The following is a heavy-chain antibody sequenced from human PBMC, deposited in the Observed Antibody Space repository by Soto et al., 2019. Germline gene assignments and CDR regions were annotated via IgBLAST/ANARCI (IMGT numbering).Heavy chain of an antibody. Sequence: QVQLVESGGGVVQPGRSLRLSCTASGFTFDSHTMHWARQSPGKGLEWVALISFDGSLKYDSDSVKGRFSISRDNSKNTVFLEMNSLRPEDTAVYYCARTYSSSWNYLDYWGQGVQVIVSS. D-gene: IGHD6-13*01. V-gene: IGHV3-30*04. J-gene: IGHJ4*02. CDR3: ARTYSSSWNYLDY. CDR2: ISFDGSLK. CDR1: GFTFDSHT.